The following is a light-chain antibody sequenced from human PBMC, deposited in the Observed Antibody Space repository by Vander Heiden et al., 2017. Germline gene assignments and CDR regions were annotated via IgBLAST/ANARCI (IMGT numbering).Light chain of an antibody. CDR2: DDS. Sequence: SYVLTQPPSVSVAPGQTARITCGGTNIGSKSVHWYQHKPGQAPVLVVYDDSDRPSGIPERFSGSNSGNTATMTISRVEAGDEADYYCQVWDSSSDHVVFGGGTKLTVL. V-gene: IGLV3-21*02. J-gene: IGLJ2*01. CDR1: NIGSKS. CDR3: QVWDSSSDHVV.